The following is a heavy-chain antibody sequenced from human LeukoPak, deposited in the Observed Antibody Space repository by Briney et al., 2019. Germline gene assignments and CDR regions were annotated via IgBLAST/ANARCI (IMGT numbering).Heavy chain of an antibody. J-gene: IGHJ4*02. Sequence: GGSLRLSCAASGFTFDDYAMHWVRQAPGKGLEWVSGISWNSGSIGYADSVKGRFTISRDNAKNSLYLQMNSLRAEDTALYYCAKDTEVRANWPYYFDYWGQGTLVTVSS. CDR1: GFTFDDYA. D-gene: IGHD7-27*01. V-gene: IGHV3-9*01. CDR3: AKDTEVRANWPYYFDY. CDR2: ISWNSGSI.